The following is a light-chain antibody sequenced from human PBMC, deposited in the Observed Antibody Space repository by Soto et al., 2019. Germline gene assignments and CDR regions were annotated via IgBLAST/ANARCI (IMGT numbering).Light chain of an antibody. Sequence: IQLTQSPSSLSASVGDRVTITCRASQGISSYLAWYQQKPGKAPKLLIYSATTLQSGVPSRFSGSGSGTDFALTVNSLQAEDFATYYCQQYNSYSETFGQGTKVDI. CDR1: QGISSY. CDR3: QQYNSYSET. CDR2: SAT. V-gene: IGKV1-9*01. J-gene: IGKJ1*01.